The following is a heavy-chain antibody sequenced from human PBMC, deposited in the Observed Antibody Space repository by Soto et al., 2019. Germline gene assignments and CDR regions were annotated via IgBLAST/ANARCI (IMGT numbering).Heavy chain of an antibody. Sequence: ELQLVESGGGLVQPGGSLRLSCAASGFTFSNFWIHWVRQAPGKGLVWVSGISGDGTTATYADSVKGRFTTSRDNAKNTLDLQMNSLRAEDTAVYYCAWSLARTYYYYFMDVWGKGTTVTVSS. V-gene: IGHV3-74*03. CDR2: ISGDGTTA. J-gene: IGHJ6*03. CDR3: AWSLARTYYYYFMDV. CDR1: GFTFSNFW.